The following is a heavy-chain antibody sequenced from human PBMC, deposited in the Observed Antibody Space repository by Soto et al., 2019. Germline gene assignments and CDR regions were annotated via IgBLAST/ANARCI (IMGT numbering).Heavy chain of an antibody. CDR2: ISAYNGNT. Sequence: QVQLVQSGAEVKKPGASVKVSCKASGYTFTSYGISWVRQAPGQGLEWMGWISAYNGNTNYAQKLQGRVTMTTDTPTRAAYMELRSLRSDDTAVYYYARDLRGSYRLLFNYGMDVWGQGTTVTVSS. J-gene: IGHJ6*02. D-gene: IGHD2-2*01. CDR1: GYTFTSYG. CDR3: ARDLRGSYRLLFNYGMDV. V-gene: IGHV1-18*01.